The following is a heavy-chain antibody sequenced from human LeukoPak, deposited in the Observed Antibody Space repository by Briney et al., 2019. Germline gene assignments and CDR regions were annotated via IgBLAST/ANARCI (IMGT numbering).Heavy chain of an antibody. J-gene: IGHJ4*02. CDR2: ISGSGGST. V-gene: IGHV3-23*01. CDR1: GFTFSSYA. Sequence: GGSLRLSCAASGFTFSSYAMSWVRQAPGKGLEWVSAISGSGGSTYYADSVKGRFTISRDNSKNTLYLQMNSLRAEDTAVYYCAKEATLYYYDSSGYYPYGYWGQGTLVTVSS. CDR3: AKEATLYYYDSSGYYPYGY. D-gene: IGHD3-22*01.